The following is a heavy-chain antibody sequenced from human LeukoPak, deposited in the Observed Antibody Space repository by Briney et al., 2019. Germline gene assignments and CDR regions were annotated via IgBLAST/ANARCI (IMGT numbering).Heavy chain of an antibody. Sequence: GRSLRPSCAASGFTFSSYGMHWVRQAPGKGLEWVAVISYDGSNKYYADSVKGRFTISRDNSKNTLYLQMNSLRAEDTAVYYCNTYHFDYWGQGTLVTVSS. V-gene: IGHV3-30*03. D-gene: IGHD2-2*01. J-gene: IGHJ4*02. CDR2: ISYDGSNK. CDR3: NTYHFDY. CDR1: GFTFSSYG.